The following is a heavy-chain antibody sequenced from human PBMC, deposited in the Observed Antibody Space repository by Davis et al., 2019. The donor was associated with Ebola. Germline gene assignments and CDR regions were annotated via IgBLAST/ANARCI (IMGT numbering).Heavy chain of an antibody. CDR2: IYYSGST. Sequence: PLETLSLTCSVSGGSISSYYWTWIRQPPGKGLEWIGNIYYSGSTNYNPSLESRVTKSVDTSKNQFSLKLSSVTAADTAVYYCARRMIAAAGTFDAFDIWGQGTMVTVSS. J-gene: IGHJ3*02. D-gene: IGHD6-13*01. V-gene: IGHV4-59*08. CDR3: ARRMIAAAGTFDAFDI. CDR1: GGSISSYY.